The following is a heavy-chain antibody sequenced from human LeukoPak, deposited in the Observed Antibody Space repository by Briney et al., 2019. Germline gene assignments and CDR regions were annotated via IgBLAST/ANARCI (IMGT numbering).Heavy chain of an antibody. CDR3: ARDREDSRDAFDI. J-gene: IGHJ3*02. CDR1: GGSISSSSYY. Sequence: KPSETLSLTCTVSGGSISSSSYYWGWIRQPPGKGLEWIGYIYYSGSTNYNPSLKSRVTISVDTSKNQFSLKLSSVTAADTAVYYCARDREDSRDAFDIWGQGTMVTVSS. D-gene: IGHD2-15*01. V-gene: IGHV4-61*01. CDR2: IYYSGST.